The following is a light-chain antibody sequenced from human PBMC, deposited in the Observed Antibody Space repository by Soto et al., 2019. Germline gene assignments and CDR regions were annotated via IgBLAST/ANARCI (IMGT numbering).Light chain of an antibody. Sequence: PETKTLSPRHGGTLSCRASQSVTSYLAWYQQRPGQAPRLLTNDASRRATGIPDRFSGSGSGADFTLAITSLEPEDFAVYYCQQRSSWPITFGQGTRLEIK. CDR3: QQRSSWPIT. CDR2: DAS. CDR1: QSVTSY. J-gene: IGKJ5*01. V-gene: IGKV3-11*01.